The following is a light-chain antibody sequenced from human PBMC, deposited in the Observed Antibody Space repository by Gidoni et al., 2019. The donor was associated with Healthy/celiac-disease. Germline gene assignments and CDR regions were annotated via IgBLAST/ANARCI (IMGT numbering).Light chain of an antibody. V-gene: IGKV1-39*01. J-gene: IGKJ3*01. CDR1: QSISSY. CDR2: AAS. CDR3: QQSYSTPRT. Sequence: IQMTHSPSSLSASVGDRVTITCRASQSISSYLNWYQQKPGKAPKLLIYAASSLQSGVPSRFSGSGSGRDFTLSISSLQPEDFATYYCQQSYSTPRTFGPGTKVDIK.